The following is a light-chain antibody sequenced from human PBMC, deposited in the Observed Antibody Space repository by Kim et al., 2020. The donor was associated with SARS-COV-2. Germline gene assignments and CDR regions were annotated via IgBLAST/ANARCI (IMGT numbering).Light chain of an antibody. CDR2: RNN. V-gene: IGLV1-47*01. J-gene: IGLJ2*01. CDR1: GANSGMYD. Sequence: GERGTNAGSGGGANSGMYDVTGYRLLPGTAPKLRIYRNNQRPSGVPDRCSGSKSGTSASLAISGLRSEDEADYYCAALDDSLSGPIFGGGTQLTVL. CDR3: AALDDSLSGPI.